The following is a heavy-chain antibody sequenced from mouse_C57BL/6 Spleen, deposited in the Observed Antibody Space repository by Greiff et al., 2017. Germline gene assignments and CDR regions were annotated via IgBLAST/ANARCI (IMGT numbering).Heavy chain of an antibody. CDR3: TGLLLRYWYFDV. Sequence: EVQGVESGGGLVQPGGSMKLSCVASGFTFSNYWMNWVRQSPEKGLEWVAQIRLKSDNYATHYAESVKGRFTISRDDSKSSVYLQMNNLRAEDTGIYYCTGLLLRYWYFDVWGTGTTVTVSS. CDR1: GFTFSNYW. J-gene: IGHJ1*03. D-gene: IGHD1-1*01. V-gene: IGHV6-3*01. CDR2: IRLKSDNYAT.